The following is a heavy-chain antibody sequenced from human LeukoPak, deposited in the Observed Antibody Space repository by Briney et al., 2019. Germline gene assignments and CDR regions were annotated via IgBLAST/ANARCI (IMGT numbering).Heavy chain of an antibody. CDR2: INHSGST. D-gene: IGHD3-10*01. Sequence: KPSEILSLTCAVYGGSFSGYYWSWIRQPPGKGLEWIGEINHSGSTNYNPSLKSRVTISVDRSKNQFSLKLSSVTAADTAVYYCASSKYGFGELLPGGHFDYWGQGTLVTVSS. V-gene: IGHV4-34*01. CDR3: ASSKYGFGELLPGGHFDY. J-gene: IGHJ4*02. CDR1: GGSFSGYY.